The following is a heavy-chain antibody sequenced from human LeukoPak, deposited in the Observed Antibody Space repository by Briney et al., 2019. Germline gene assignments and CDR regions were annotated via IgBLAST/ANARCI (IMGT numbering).Heavy chain of an antibody. CDR2: MNPNSGNT. V-gene: IGHV1-8*03. D-gene: IGHD4-17*01. Sequence: ASVKVSCEASGYTFTTYDINWVRQATGQGLEWMGWMNPNSGNTNYAHKSQDRVTFTRNTSISTAYMELSSLRSDDTAVYYCARLYGDYGGDWFDPWGQGTLVTVSS. CDR3: ARLYGDYGGDWFDP. J-gene: IGHJ5*02. CDR1: GYTFTTYD.